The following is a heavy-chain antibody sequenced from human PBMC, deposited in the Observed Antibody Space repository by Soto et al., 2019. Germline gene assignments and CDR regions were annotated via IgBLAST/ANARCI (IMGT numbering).Heavy chain of an antibody. CDR2: IIPIFGTA. CDR3: ARQTDFWSGYYLSFGY. CDR1: GGTFSSYA. Sequence: SVKVSCKASGGTFSSYAISWVRQAPGQGLEWMGGIIPIFGTANYAQKFQGRVTITADESTSTAYMELSSLRSEDTAVYYCARQTDFWSGYYLSFGYWGQGTLVTVSS. V-gene: IGHV1-69*13. D-gene: IGHD3-3*01. J-gene: IGHJ4*02.